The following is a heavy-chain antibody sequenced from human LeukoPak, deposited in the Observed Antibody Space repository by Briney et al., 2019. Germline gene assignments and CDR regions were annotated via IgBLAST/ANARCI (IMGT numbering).Heavy chain of an antibody. CDR2: IIPIFGTA. Sequence: GASVKVSCKASGGTFSSYAISWVRQAPGQGLEWMGGIIPIFGTANYAQKFQGRVTITADESTSTAYMELSSLRSEDTAVYYCARSLRWQWLDFDYWGQGTLVTVSS. CDR1: GGTFSSYA. D-gene: IGHD5/OR15-5a*01. J-gene: IGHJ4*02. CDR3: ARSLRWQWLDFDY. V-gene: IGHV1-69*13.